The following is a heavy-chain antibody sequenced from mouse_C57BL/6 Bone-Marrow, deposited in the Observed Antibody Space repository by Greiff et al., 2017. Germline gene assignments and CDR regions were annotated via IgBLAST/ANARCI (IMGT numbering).Heavy chain of an antibody. V-gene: IGHV1-82*01. CDR3: ARGGSSGPFAY. CDR2: IYPGDGDT. CDR1: GYAFSSSW. Sequence: VQLQQSGPELVKPGASVKISCKASGYAFSSSWMNWVKQRPGKGLEWIGRIYPGDGDTNYNGKFKGKATLTADKSSSTAYMQLSSLTSEDSAVYFCARGGSSGPFAYWGQGTLVTVFA. J-gene: IGHJ3*01. D-gene: IGHD3-2*02.